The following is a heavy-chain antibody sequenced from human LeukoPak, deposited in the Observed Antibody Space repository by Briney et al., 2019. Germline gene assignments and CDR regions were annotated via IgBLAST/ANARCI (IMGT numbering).Heavy chain of an antibody. V-gene: IGHV4-38-2*02. CDR3: AGVNSGYTPLDY. D-gene: IGHD5-12*01. J-gene: IGHJ4*02. CDR1: GYSXXXGYD. Sequence: AEXXSLTCTVSGYSXXXGYDWXGSXXPPGXGLXWIGSIYHSGSTSYNPSLRSRVTISVDTSKTQFSLKLSSVTAADTAVYYCAGVNSGYTPLDYWGQGTLVTVSS. CDR2: IYHSGST.